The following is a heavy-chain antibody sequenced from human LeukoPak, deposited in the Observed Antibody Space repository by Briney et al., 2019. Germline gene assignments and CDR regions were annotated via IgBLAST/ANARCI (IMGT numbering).Heavy chain of an antibody. CDR1: GGSISSYY. V-gene: IGHV4-59*01. CDR2: IYYSGST. J-gene: IGHJ4*02. D-gene: IGHD3-22*01. CDR3: ARTRRGWDSSGYYDAY. Sequence: PSETLSLTCTVSGGSISSYYWSWIRQPPGKGLEWIGYIYYSGSTNYNPSLKSRVTISVDTSKNQFSLKLSSVTAADTAVYYCARTRRGWDSSGYYDAYWGQGTLVTISS.